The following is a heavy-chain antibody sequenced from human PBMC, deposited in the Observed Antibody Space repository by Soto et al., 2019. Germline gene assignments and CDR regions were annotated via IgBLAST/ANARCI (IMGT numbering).Heavy chain of an antibody. Sequence: ASVKVSCKASGYTFTNYYIHWVRQAPGQGLEWMGIINPGSGSTTYAQKSQGRVTMTRDTSTSTVYMELSSLRSEDTAVYYCVRESPRLFARSSKLDYWGQGTLVTVSS. CDR1: GYTFTNYY. CDR2: INPGSGST. J-gene: IGHJ4*02. V-gene: IGHV1-46*03. CDR3: VRESPRLFARSSKLDY. D-gene: IGHD6-6*01.